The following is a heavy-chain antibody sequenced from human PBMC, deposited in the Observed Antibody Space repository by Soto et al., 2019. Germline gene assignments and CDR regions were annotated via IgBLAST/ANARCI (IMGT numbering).Heavy chain of an antibody. CDR3: ARAKYYYDSSGYYYY. Sequence: SETLSLTCAVYGGSFSGYYWSWIRQPPGKGLEWIGEINHSGSTNYNPSLKSRVTISVDTSKNQFSLKLSSVTAADTAVYYCARAKYYYDSSGYYYYWGPGTLVTVSS. CDR1: GGSFSGYY. V-gene: IGHV4-34*01. J-gene: IGHJ4*02. D-gene: IGHD3-22*01. CDR2: INHSGST.